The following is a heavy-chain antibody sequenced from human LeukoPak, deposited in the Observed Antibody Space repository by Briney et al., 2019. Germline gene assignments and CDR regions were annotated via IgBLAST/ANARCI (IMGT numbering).Heavy chain of an antibody. V-gene: IGHV4-34*01. CDR2: INHSGST. D-gene: IGHD6-13*01. Sequence: SETLSLTCAVYGGSFSGYYWSWIRQPPGKGLEWIGEINHSGSTNYNPSLKSRVTISVDTPKNQFSLKLSSVTAADTAVYYCARRRAAAAGTAEYFQHWGQGTLVTVSS. J-gene: IGHJ1*01. CDR1: GGSFSGYY. CDR3: ARRRAAAAGTAEYFQH.